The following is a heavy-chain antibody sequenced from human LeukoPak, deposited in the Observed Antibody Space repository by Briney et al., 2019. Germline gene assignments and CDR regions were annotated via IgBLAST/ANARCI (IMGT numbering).Heavy chain of an antibody. CDR3: ASFIARYAFDI. V-gene: IGHV3-7*01. D-gene: IGHD6-13*01. CDR2: IKQDGSEK. Sequence: NPGGSLRLSCAASGFTFSSYWMSWVRQAPGKGLEWVANIKQDGSEKYYVDSVMGRFTISRDNAKNSLYLQMNSLRAEDMAVYYCASFIARYAFDIWGQGTMVTVSS. CDR1: GFTFSSYW. J-gene: IGHJ3*02.